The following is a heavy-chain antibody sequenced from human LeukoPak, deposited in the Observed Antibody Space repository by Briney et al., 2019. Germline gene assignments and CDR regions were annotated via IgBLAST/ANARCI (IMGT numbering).Heavy chain of an antibody. CDR3: ARDRYSSSTFFDY. CDR2: ISSSGSTI. V-gene: IGHV3-11*01. D-gene: IGHD6-6*01. Sequence: GSLRLSCAASGFIFSDYYMSWIRQAPGKGLEWVSYISSSGSTIYYADSVKGRFTISRDNAKNSLYLQMNSLRAEDTAVYYCARDRYSSSTFFDYWGQGTLVTVSS. CDR1: GFIFSDYY. J-gene: IGHJ4*02.